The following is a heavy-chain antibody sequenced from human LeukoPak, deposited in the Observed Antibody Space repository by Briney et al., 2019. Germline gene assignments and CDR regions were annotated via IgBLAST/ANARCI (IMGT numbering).Heavy chain of an antibody. J-gene: IGHJ4*02. V-gene: IGHV3-30*04. D-gene: IGHD3-9*01. Sequence: GGSLRLSCAASGFTLSSYAMHWVRQAPGKGLEWVAVISYDGSNKYYADSVKGRFTISRDNSKNTLYLQMNSLRAEDTAVYYCARDPTYYDILTGYYRSYFDYWGQGTLVTVSS. CDR1: GFTLSSYA. CDR3: ARDPTYYDILTGYYRSYFDY. CDR2: ISYDGSNK.